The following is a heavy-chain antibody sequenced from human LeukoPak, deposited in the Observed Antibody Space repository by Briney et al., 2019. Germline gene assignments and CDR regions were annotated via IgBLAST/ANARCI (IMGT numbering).Heavy chain of an antibody. Sequence: SETLSLICTVSGGSISSGDYYWSWIRQPPGEGLVWIGYIYYSGSTYYNPSLTSRVTISVDTSKNQFSLKLSSVTAADTAVYYCARATYGDYLESFDYWGQGTLVTVSS. CDR1: GGSISSGDYY. CDR2: IYYSGST. V-gene: IGHV4-30-4*02. CDR3: ARATYGDYLESFDY. J-gene: IGHJ4*02. D-gene: IGHD4-17*01.